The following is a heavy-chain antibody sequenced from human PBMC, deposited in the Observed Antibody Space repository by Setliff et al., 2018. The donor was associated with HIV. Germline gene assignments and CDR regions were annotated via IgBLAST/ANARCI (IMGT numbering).Heavy chain of an antibody. V-gene: IGHV3-30*02. D-gene: IGHD4-17*01. Sequence: TGGSLRLSCATSGFRFSSFGMHWVRQAPGKGLEWVALIWYDVSIRYYADSVKGRFTISRDRSKSTLYLQMNRLRTEDTAVYYCASSYGDYDAFHIWGQGTMVTVSS. CDR1: GFRFSSFG. J-gene: IGHJ3*02. CDR2: IWYDVSIR. CDR3: ASSYGDYDAFHI.